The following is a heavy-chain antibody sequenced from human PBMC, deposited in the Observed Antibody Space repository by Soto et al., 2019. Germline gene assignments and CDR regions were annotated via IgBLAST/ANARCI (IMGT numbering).Heavy chain of an antibody. V-gene: IGHV3-33*01. D-gene: IGHD6-13*01. J-gene: IGHJ4*02. Sequence: QVQLVESGGGVVQPGRSLRISCAASGFTFSSYGMHWVRQAPGKGLEWVAVIYYDGSNKYYADSVKGRFTISRDNSKNTLYLQMNTLRAEDTAVYYCARAQYSSSWYPLDYWGQGTLVTVSS. CDR1: GFTFSSYG. CDR2: IYYDGSNK. CDR3: ARAQYSSSWYPLDY.